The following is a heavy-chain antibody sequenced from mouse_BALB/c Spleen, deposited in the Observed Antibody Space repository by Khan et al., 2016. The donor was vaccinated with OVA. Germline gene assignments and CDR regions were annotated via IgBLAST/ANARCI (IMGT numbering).Heavy chain of an antibody. CDR3: ARLYTMDY. J-gene: IGHJ4*01. Sequence: EVELVESGGGLVKPGGSLKLSCAASGFTFSSYAMSWVRQTPAKRLEWVATISSGGSDTNYPASVKGRFTISRDTANNHLYLQMSSLRSEDTAMYYCARLYTMDYWGQGTSVTVSS. CDR1: GFTFSSYA. CDR2: ISSGGSDT. V-gene: IGHV5-9-3*01.